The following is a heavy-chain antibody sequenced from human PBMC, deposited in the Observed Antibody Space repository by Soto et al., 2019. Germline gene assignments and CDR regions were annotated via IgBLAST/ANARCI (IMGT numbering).Heavy chain of an antibody. CDR3: ARDNCSGGNCYSGWFDP. D-gene: IGHD2-15*01. Sequence: QVQLVQSGAEVKKPGASVKVSCTASGYTFTGYYMHWVRQAPGQGLEWMGWINPNSGDTNYPQKFQGRVTMTRDTSITTAYMELSRLRSDDTAVYYCARDNCSGGNCYSGWFDPWGQGTLVTVSS. CDR2: INPNSGDT. CDR1: GYTFTGYY. J-gene: IGHJ5*02. V-gene: IGHV1-2*02.